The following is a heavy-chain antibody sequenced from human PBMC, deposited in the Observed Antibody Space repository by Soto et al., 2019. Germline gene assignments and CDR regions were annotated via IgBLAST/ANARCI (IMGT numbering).Heavy chain of an antibody. V-gene: IGHV3-23*01. CDR3: AKDSGTYYYYYGMDV. Sequence: GGSLRLSCVASGFTFENYAMSWVRQAPGKGLEWVSAISGSGGTTYYADSVKGRFTISRDNSKNTLYLQMNSLRAEDTAVYYCAKDSGTYYYYYGMDVWGQGTTVTVSS. D-gene: IGHD1-1*01. J-gene: IGHJ6*02. CDR1: GFTFENYA. CDR2: ISGSGGTT.